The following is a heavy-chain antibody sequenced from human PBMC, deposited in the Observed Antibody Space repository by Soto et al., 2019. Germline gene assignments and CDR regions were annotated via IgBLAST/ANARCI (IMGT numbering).Heavy chain of an antibody. CDR3: VSDYGDYVAFHFDY. CDR2: IYYSGST. V-gene: IGHV4-39*01. Sequence: SETLSLTCTVSGGSISSSSYYWGWIRQPPGKGLEWIGSIYYSGSTYYNPSLKSRVTISVDTSKNQFSLKLSSVTAADTAVYYCVSDYGDYVAFHFDYWGQGTLVTVFS. D-gene: IGHD4-17*01. CDR1: GGSISSSSYY. J-gene: IGHJ4*02.